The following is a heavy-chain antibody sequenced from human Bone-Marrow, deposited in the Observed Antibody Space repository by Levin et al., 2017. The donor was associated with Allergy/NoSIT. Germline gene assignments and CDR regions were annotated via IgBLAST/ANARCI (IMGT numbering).Heavy chain of an antibody. J-gene: IGHJ4*02. CDR1: GFTFTSYA. CDR2: ISGSGGST. D-gene: IGHD6-19*01. V-gene: IGHV3-23*01. CDR3: AKGAGWVAGAVALI. Sequence: LSLTCAASGFTFTSYAMNWVRQAPGKGLEWVSAISGSGGSTYYADSVKGRFTISRDNSKNTLYLQMNRLRAEDTAVYYCAKGAGWVAGAVALIWGQGTLVTVSS.